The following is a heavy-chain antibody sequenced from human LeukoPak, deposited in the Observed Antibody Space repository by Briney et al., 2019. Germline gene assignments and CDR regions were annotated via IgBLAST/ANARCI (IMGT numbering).Heavy chain of an antibody. CDR1: GGSFSGYY. CDR2: INHSGST. J-gene: IGHJ5*02. D-gene: IGHD2-21*02. CDR3: ARLGMRRLLDL. Sequence: SETLSLTCAVYGGSFSGYYWSWIRQPPGRGLEWIGEINHSGSTNYNPSLKSRVPISVDTSKNQFSLKLSSVTAADTAVYFCARLGMRRLLDLWGQGTLVTVSS. V-gene: IGHV4-34*01.